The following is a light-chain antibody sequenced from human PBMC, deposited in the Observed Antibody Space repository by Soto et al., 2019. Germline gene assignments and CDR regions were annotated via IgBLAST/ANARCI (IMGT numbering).Light chain of an antibody. CDR2: GAS. CDR3: QQHGSSGT. Sequence: ETVCTHSPVTLSFSPVERAALSCRASQSVGGSLAWYQQRPGQAPRLLIYGASNRATGIPDRFSGSGSGTDFTLTISRLEPEDFAVYYCQQHGSSGTFGQGTKVDIK. CDR1: QSVGGS. J-gene: IGKJ1*01. V-gene: IGKV3-20*01.